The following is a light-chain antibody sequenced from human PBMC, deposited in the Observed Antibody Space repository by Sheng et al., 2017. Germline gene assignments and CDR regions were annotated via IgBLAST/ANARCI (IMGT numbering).Light chain of an antibody. CDR1: QGISSY. CDR2: DAS. Sequence: AIRLTQSPSSLSASTGDRVTLTCRASQGISSYLAWYQQELGKAPKLLIYDASTLQTGVPSRFSGSGSGTEFTLTISSLQPDDFATYYCQQYAVFPPYTFGQGTNLEMK. V-gene: IGKV1-8*01. J-gene: IGKJ2*01. CDR3: QQYAVFPPYT.